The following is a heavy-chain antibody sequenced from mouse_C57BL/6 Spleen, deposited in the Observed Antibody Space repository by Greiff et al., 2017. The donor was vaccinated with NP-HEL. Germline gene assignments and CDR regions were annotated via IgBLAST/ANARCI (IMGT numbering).Heavy chain of an antibody. Sequence: QVQLKQPGAELVKPGASVKLSCKASGYTFTSYWMHWVKQRPGQGLEWIGMIHPNSGSTNYNEKFKSKATLTVDKSSSTAYMQLSSLTSEDSAVYYCARSLIYYDYDRFDYWGQGTTLTVSS. V-gene: IGHV1-64*01. J-gene: IGHJ2*01. D-gene: IGHD2-4*01. CDR1: GYTFTSYW. CDR2: IHPNSGST. CDR3: ARSLIYYDYDRFDY.